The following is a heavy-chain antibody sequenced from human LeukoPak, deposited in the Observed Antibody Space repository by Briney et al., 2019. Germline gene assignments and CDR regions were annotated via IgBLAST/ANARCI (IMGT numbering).Heavy chain of an antibody. V-gene: IGHV4-39*01. J-gene: IGHJ4*02. Sequence: PSETLSLTCTVSGVSISSSNSYWGWIRQPPGKGLEWIGSIYYSGNTYYNASLKSQVSISIDTSKNQFSLRLTSVTAADTAVYYCARQTGSGLFILPGGQGTLVTVPS. CDR3: ARQTGSGLFILP. CDR2: IYYSGNT. CDR1: GVSISSSNSY. D-gene: IGHD3/OR15-3a*01.